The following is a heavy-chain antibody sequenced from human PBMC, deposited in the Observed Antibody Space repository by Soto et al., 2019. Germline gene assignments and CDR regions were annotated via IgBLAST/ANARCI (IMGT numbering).Heavy chain of an antibody. D-gene: IGHD3-10*01. Sequence: EVQLLESGGGLVQPGGSLRLSCAASGFTFSSYAMSWVRQAPGKGLEWVSAISGSGGSTYYADSVKGRFTISRDNSKTTLYLQMNSLRAEDTAVYYCAKPSLRLWFGELLNWFDPWGQGTLVTVSS. CDR2: ISGSGGST. CDR3: AKPSLRLWFGELLNWFDP. CDR1: GFTFSSYA. V-gene: IGHV3-23*01. J-gene: IGHJ5*02.